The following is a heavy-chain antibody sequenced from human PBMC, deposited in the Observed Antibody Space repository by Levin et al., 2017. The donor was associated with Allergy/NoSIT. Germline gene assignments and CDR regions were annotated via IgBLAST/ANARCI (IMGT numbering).Heavy chain of an antibody. Sequence: LSLTCAASGFTLSFYDMHWVRQAPGKGLHWVSGIGTSGDTYYPGSVKGRFTISREEAKNSMYLQMTNLGAGDTAVYYCARKKYLGAFDIGGRGTMV. V-gene: IGHV3-13*01. D-gene: IGHD2-2*01. CDR1: GFTLSFYD. CDR3: ARKKYLGAFDI. J-gene: IGHJ3*02. CDR2: IGTSGDT.